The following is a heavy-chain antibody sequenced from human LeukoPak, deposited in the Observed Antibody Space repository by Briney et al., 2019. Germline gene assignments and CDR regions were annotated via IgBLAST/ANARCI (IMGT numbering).Heavy chain of an antibody. CDR1: GGSFSGYY. V-gene: IGHV4-34*01. CDR2: INHSGST. D-gene: IGHD3-9*01. Sequence: SETLSLTCAVYGGSFSGYYWSWIRQPPGKGLEWIGEINHSGSTNYNPSLKSRVTISVDTSKNQFSLKLSSVTAADTAVYYCARLSGYGSTLRYFDWLSSSDAFDIWGQGTMVTVSS. J-gene: IGHJ3*02. CDR3: ARLSGYGSTLRYFDWLSSSDAFDI.